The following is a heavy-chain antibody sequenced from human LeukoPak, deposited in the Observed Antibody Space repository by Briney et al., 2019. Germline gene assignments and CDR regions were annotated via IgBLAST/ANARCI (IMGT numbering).Heavy chain of an antibody. J-gene: IGHJ5*02. V-gene: IGHV3-74*01. D-gene: IGHD4-17*01. Sequence: GGSLRLSCAASGFTFSSYWMHWVRQPPGKGLVWVPRINSDESSTNYADSVKGRFTISRDNAKNTLYLQMNSLRAEDTAVYYCARARGLGYGDDVRWFDPWGQGTLVTVSS. CDR2: INSDESST. CDR3: ARARGLGYGDDVRWFDP. CDR1: GFTFSSYW.